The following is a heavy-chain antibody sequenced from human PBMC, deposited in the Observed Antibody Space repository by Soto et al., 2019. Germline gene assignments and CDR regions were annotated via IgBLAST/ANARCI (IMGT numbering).Heavy chain of an antibody. CDR2: IYGGGST. V-gene: IGHV3-53*01. D-gene: IGHD1-26*01. J-gene: IGHJ4*02. Sequence: TGGSLRLSCAASGFTVSGNYMSWVRQAPGKGLDLVSIIYGGGSTYYADLVNGRFTISRDSSNNTLYLQMNSLIAEDTAVYSCAKIATYSASYQYFDYWGQGNPVTVSS. CDR3: AKIATYSASYQYFDY. CDR1: GFTVSGNY.